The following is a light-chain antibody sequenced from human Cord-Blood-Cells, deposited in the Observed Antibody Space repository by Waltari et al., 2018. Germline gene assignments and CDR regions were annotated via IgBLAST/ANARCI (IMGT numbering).Light chain of an antibody. Sequence: EIVMTQSPATLSVSPGERATLSCRASQSVSSNLAWYQQKPGQAPRLLIYGASTMATGIPASFSGSVSGTEFTLTISSLQSEDFAVYYCQQYNNWPLTFGGGTKVEIK. CDR2: GAS. J-gene: IGKJ4*01. CDR1: QSVSSN. V-gene: IGKV3-15*01. CDR3: QQYNNWPLT.